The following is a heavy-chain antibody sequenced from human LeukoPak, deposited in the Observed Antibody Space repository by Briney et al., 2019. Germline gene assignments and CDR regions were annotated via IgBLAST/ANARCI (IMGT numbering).Heavy chain of an antibody. CDR1: GGSISSYY. V-gene: IGHV4-59*01. Sequence: SETLALTCGVSGGSISSYYWRWMRQPPGKGREGMGYIYYSGSTNYNPSLKSRVTISVDTSKNQFSLKLSSVTAADTAVYYCASVYYDFWSGHNWFDPWGQGTLVTVSS. D-gene: IGHD3-3*01. CDR2: IYYSGST. CDR3: ASVYYDFWSGHNWFDP. J-gene: IGHJ5*02.